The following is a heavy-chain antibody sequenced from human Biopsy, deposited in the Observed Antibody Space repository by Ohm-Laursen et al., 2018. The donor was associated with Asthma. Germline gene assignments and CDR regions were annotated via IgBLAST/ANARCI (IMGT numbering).Heavy chain of an antibody. V-gene: IGHV1-46*01. CDR2: INPFGGSS. Sequence: GASVKGSCKASGYTFTSYYMHWVRQAPGHGLEWMGMINPFGGSSNFAQKFQGRLTMTRDTSISTAYMELSRLRSDDTALYYCARGQKSPGDRWFDPWGQGTLVTVSS. D-gene: IGHD7-27*01. CDR3: ARGQKSPGDRWFDP. CDR1: GYTFTSYY. J-gene: IGHJ5*02.